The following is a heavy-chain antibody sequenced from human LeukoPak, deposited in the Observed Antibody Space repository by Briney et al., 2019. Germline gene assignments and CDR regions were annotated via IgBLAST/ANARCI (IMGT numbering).Heavy chain of an antibody. CDR1: GGSFSGYY. Sequence: PSETLSLTCAVYGGSFSGYYWGWIRQPPGKGLEWIGSIYYSGSTYYNPSLKSRVTISVDTSKNQFSLKLSSVTAADTAVYYCARNSYTYYYGSGSYSNFDYWGQGTLVTVSS. J-gene: IGHJ4*02. D-gene: IGHD3-10*01. CDR3: ARNSYTYYYGSGSYSNFDY. CDR2: IYYSGST. V-gene: IGHV4-34*01.